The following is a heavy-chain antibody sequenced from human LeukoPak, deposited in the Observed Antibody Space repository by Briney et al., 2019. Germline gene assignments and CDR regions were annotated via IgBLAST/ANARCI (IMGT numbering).Heavy chain of an antibody. CDR1: GGSFSGYY. Sequence: IPSETLSFTCAVYGGSFSGYYWSWIPQPPGKGLEWIGEINHSGSTNYNQSLKRRVTISEDTSKSQSSLKLSSVTAADTDVYYCARGLSDIVVVPAAEFGDQGNFFDYWGQGTLVTVSS. J-gene: IGHJ4*02. D-gene: IGHD2-2*01. V-gene: IGHV4-34*01. CDR2: INHSGST. CDR3: ARGLSDIVVVPAAEFGDQGNFFDY.